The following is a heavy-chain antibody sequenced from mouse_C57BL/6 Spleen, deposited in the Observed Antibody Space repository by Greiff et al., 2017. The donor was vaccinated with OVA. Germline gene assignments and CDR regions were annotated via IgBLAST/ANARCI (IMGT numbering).Heavy chain of an antibody. Sequence: QVTLKVSGPGILQSSQTLSLPCSFSGFSLSTSGMGVSWIPQPSGKGLEWLAHIYWDADKRYNPSLKSRLTISKDTSRNQVFLKITSVDTADTATYYCARCYGNFYWYFDGWGTGTTVTVSS. D-gene: IGHD2-1*01. V-gene: IGHV8-12*01. J-gene: IGHJ1*03. CDR2: IYWDADK. CDR1: GFSLSTSGMG. CDR3: ARCYGNFYWYFDG.